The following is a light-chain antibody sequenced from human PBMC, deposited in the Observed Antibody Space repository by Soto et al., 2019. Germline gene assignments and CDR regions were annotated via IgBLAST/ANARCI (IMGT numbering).Light chain of an antibody. CDR3: SSYAGSRIFV. J-gene: IGLJ1*01. CDR2: EVI. V-gene: IGLV2-8*01. Sequence: QSVLTQTSSASGSLGQSVTISCTGTSXDVGGYNFVSWYQQHPGKAPKLLIYEVIKRPSGVPDRFSGSKFGNTASLTVSGLQPEDEADYFCSSYAGSRIFVLGTGTKVTVL. CDR1: SXDVGGYNF.